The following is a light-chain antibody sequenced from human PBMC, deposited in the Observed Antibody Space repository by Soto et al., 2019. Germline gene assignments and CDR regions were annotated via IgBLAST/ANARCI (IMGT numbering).Light chain of an antibody. Sequence: QSVLTQPPSASGSPGQSVTISCTGSSSDVAGYNYVSWYQQHPGKAPKLMIYDVSKRPSGAPDRLSGSNSGNTASLTVSGLQAEDEAAYYCSSYGGSNTVVFGGGTKLTVL. CDR2: DVS. CDR3: SSYGGSNTVV. V-gene: IGLV2-8*01. J-gene: IGLJ2*01. CDR1: SSDVAGYNY.